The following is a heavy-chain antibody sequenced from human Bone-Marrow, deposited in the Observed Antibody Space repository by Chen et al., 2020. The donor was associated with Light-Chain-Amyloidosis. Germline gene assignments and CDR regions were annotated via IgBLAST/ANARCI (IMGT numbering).Heavy chain of an antibody. CDR1: GFTFSSYW. CDR3: ARGGSYYYFDY. CDR2: INNDESTA. V-gene: IGHV3-74*01. Sequence: VQPGGSLRLSCAASGFTFSSYWMHWVRQAPGKGLVWVSRINNDESTANYADSVKGRFTISRDNAKNTLYLQMNNLRAEDTAVYYCARGGSYYYFDYWGQGILVTVSS. D-gene: IGHD1-26*01. J-gene: IGHJ4*02.